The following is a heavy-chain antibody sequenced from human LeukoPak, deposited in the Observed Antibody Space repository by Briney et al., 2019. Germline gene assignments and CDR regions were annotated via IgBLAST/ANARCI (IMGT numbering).Heavy chain of an antibody. CDR3: ARDTRGESDY. CDR2: ISSSSDTI. Sequence: GGSLRLSCAASGFTFSSYAMNWVRQAPGKGLEWVSYISSSSDTIYYADSVKGRYTISRDNAKSSLYLQMNSLRAEDTAVYYCARDTRGESDYWGQGTLVTVSS. J-gene: IGHJ4*02. D-gene: IGHD2-2*01. CDR1: GFTFSSYA. V-gene: IGHV3-48*04.